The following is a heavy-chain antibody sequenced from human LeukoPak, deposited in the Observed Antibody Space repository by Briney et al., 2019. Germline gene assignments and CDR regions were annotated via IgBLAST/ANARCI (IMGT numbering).Heavy chain of an antibody. CDR2: ISAYNGNT. CDR1: GYTFTSCG. D-gene: IGHD5-24*01. J-gene: IGHJ4*02. Sequence: GASVKVSCKASGYTFTSCGISWVRQAPGQGLEWMGWISAYNGNTNYAQKLQGRVTMTTDTSTSTAYMELRSLRSDDTAVYYCARDQYGDGYPSGYFDYWGQGTLVTVSS. V-gene: IGHV1-18*01. CDR3: ARDQYGDGYPSGYFDY.